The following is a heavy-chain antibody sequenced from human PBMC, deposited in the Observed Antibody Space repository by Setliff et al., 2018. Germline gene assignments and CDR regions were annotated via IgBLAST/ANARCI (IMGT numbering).Heavy chain of an antibody. CDR3: ARWRVRDSGYYPRLSYMDV. D-gene: IGHD3-22*01. Sequence: PSETLSLTCAVYGGSFSGYYWSWIRQPPGKGLEWIGEINHSGITDYNPSLKSRVTMSVDTSKDQFSLKLSSVTAADTAVYYCARWRVRDSGYYPRLSYMDVWGKGTTVTVSS. J-gene: IGHJ6*03. CDR1: GGSFSGYY. V-gene: IGHV4-34*01. CDR2: INHSGIT.